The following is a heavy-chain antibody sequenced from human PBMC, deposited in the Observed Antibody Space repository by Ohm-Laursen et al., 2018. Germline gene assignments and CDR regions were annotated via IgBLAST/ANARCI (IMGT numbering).Heavy chain of an antibody. CDR1: GGSISSGGYY. CDR2: IYYSGST. V-gene: IGHV4-61*08. Sequence: SETLSLTCTVSGGSISSGGYYWSWIRQHPGKGLEWIGYIYYSGSTNYNPSLKSRVTISVDASKNQFSLKLSSVTAADTAVYYCAREGDSGSSVWGQGTLVTVSS. J-gene: IGHJ4*02. CDR3: AREGDSGSSV. D-gene: IGHD1-26*01.